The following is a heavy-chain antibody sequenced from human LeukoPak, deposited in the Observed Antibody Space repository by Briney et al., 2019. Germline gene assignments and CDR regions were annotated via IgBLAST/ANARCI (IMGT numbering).Heavy chain of an antibody. CDR3: ARGYGSGSLPYGMDV. Sequence: SETLSLTCAVYGGAFSGYYWNWIRQPPGQGLEWIGEMNHSGTTKHNPSLKSRVSISVDTSKSQISLKLTSVTAADTAVYYCARGYGSGSLPYGMDVWGQGTTVTVS. CDR1: GGAFSGYY. J-gene: IGHJ6*02. CDR2: MNHSGTT. D-gene: IGHD3-10*01. V-gene: IGHV4-34*01.